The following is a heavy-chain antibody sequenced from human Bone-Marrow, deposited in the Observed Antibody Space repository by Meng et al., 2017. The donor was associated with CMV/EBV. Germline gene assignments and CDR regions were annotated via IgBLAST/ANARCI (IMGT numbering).Heavy chain of an antibody. CDR3: ARGNYDFWSGGWFDP. Sequence: SGHPFTGYYLHWVRQAPGQGLEWMGWINPNSGGTNYAQKFQGRVTMTRDTSISTAYMELSRLRSDDTAVYYCARGNYDFWSGGWFDPWGQGTLVTVSS. CDR1: GHPFTGYY. V-gene: IGHV1-2*02. D-gene: IGHD3-3*01. J-gene: IGHJ5*02. CDR2: INPNSGGT.